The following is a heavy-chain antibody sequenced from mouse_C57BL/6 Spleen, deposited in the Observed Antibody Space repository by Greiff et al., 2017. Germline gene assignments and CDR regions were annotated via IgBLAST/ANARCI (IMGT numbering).Heavy chain of an antibody. V-gene: IGHV1-80*01. D-gene: IGHD1-1*01. CDR1: GYAFSSYW. J-gene: IGHJ2*01. Sequence: QVQLQQSGAELVKPGASVKISCKASGYAFSSYWMTWVKQRPGKGLEWIGQIYPGDGDTNYNGKFKGKATLTADKSSSTAYMQLSSLTSEDSAVXFCARLYYYGSSLYYFDYWGQGTTLTVSS. CDR2: IYPGDGDT. CDR3: ARLYYYGSSLYYFDY.